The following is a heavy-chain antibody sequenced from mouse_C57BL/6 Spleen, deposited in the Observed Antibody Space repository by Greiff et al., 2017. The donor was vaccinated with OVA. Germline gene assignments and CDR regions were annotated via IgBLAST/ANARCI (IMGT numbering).Heavy chain of an antibody. CDR3: AREQSEVDY. Sequence: VQLQQPGAELVRPGSSVKLSCKASGYTFTSYWMHWVKQRPIQGLEWIGNIDPSDSDTHYNQKFKDKATLTVDKSSSTAYMLLSSLTAEDSAVYFCAREQSEVDYWGQGTTLTVSS. CDR2: IDPSDSDT. CDR1: GYTFTSYW. J-gene: IGHJ2*01. V-gene: IGHV1-52*01.